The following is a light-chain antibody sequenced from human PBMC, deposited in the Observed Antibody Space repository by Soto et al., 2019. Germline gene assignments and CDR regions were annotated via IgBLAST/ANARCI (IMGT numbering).Light chain of an antibody. CDR2: DAS. CDR3: QQRSNWQVP. V-gene: IGKV3-11*01. CDR1: QSVSSY. J-gene: IGKJ5*01. Sequence: EIVLTQSPVTLSLSPGERATLSCRASQSVSSYLAWYQQKPGQAPRLLIYDASNRATGIPARFSGSGSGTDFTLTISSLETEDFAVYYCQQRSNWQVPFGQGTRREI.